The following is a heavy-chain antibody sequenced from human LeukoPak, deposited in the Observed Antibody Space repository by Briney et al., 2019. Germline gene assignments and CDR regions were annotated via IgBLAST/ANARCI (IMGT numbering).Heavy chain of an antibody. CDR3: AKKTPGTYPYDY. D-gene: IGHD6-13*01. Sequence: PGGSLRLSCAASGFTFSSYSMNWVRQAPGKGLEWVSASGTDGDTYYADSVKGRFTISRDDSRNTLYLQMTSLRAEDTAVYYCAKKTPGTYPYDYWGQGTLVTVSP. CDR1: GFTFSSYS. CDR2: SGTDGDT. J-gene: IGHJ4*02. V-gene: IGHV3-23*01.